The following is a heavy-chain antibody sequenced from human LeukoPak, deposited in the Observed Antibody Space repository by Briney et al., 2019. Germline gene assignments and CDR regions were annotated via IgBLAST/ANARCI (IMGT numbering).Heavy chain of an antibody. V-gene: IGHV3-48*02. D-gene: IGHD2-15*01. Sequence: PGGSLRLSCAASGFIFNSYSMNWVRQAPGKGLEWVSYISHTGTPTHYADSVKGRFTISRGDAKNSLYLQMNSLRDEDTAVYYCAKDRGYCSGGSCYRYFDYWGQGTLVTVSS. CDR1: GFIFNSYS. CDR3: AKDRGYCSGGSCYRYFDY. CDR2: ISHTGTPT. J-gene: IGHJ4*02.